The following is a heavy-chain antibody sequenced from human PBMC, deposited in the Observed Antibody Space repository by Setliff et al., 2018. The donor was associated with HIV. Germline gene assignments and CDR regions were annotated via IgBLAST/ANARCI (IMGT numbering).Heavy chain of an antibody. Sequence: PSETLSLTCAVYGGSFSGYYWSWIRQPPGKGLEWIGEINHSGSTNYNPSLKSRVTISVDRSKNQFSLKVTSVTAADTAVYYCASRWPAMREFDYWGQGTLVTVSS. CDR1: GGSFSGYY. V-gene: IGHV4-34*01. CDR3: ASRWPAMREFDY. D-gene: IGHD2-2*01. CDR2: INHSGST. J-gene: IGHJ4*02.